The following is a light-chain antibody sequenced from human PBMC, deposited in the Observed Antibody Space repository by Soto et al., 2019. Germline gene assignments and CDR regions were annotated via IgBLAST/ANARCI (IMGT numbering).Light chain of an antibody. CDR1: QTVSSSH. CDR3: QQYGTSPPKYT. V-gene: IGKV3-20*01. J-gene: IGKJ2*01. CDR2: GAS. Sequence: EVVLTQSPGTLSLSPGERATLSCRASQTVSSSHLAWYQQTPGQAPRLVIYGASDRATDIPDRFSGSGSGTDFTLTISRLEPEDGAVYYCQQYGTSPPKYTFGQGTKLEIK.